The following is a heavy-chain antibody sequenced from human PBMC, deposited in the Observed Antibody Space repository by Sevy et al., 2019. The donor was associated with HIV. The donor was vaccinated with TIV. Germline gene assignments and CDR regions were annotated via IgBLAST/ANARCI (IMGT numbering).Heavy chain of an antibody. V-gene: IGHV3-30*03. J-gene: IGHJ4*02. D-gene: IGHD3-22*01. CDR1: GFSFSTYG. CDR2: ISYDASNT. Sequence: GGSLRLSCEASGFSFSTYGMHWVRQAPGKGLEWVAVISYDASNTYYADSVKGRVTISRDNSKNTLYLQMNSLRAEDTAVYYCAMNYYDSSGSSFFFDYWGQGTLVTVSS. CDR3: AMNYYDSSGSSFFFDY.